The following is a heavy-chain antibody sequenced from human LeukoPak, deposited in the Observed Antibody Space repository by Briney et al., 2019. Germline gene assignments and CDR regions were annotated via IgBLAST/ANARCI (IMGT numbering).Heavy chain of an antibody. V-gene: IGHV3-21*01. D-gene: IGHD1-26*01. Sequence: GALRLSCAASGFTFSSHSMNWVRQAPGKGLEWVSSISSSSSYIYYADSVKGRFTISRDNAKNSLYLQMNSLRAEDTAVYYCARIVTGSWFDPWGQGTLVTVSS. CDR3: ARIVTGSWFDP. J-gene: IGHJ5*02. CDR1: GFTFSSHS. CDR2: ISSSSSYI.